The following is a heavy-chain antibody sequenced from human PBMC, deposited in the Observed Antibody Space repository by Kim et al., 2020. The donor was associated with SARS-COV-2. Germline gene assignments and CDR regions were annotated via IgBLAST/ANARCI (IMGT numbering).Heavy chain of an antibody. J-gene: IGHJ5*02. CDR1: GFTFSSYA. Sequence: GGSLRLSCAASGFTFSSYAMNWVRQAPGKGLEWVSAISGSGGSTYYADSVKGRFTISRDNSKNTLYLQMNRLTAEDTAVYYCAKAVRGSSLDWFDPWGQGTLVTVSS. CDR3: AKAVRGSSLDWFDP. V-gene: IGHV3-23*01. CDR2: ISGSGGST. D-gene: IGHD1-26*01.